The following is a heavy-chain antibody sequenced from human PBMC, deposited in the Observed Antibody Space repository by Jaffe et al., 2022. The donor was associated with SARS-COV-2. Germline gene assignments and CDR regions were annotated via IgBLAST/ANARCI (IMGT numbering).Heavy chain of an antibody. CDR3: ASTYKGAY. J-gene: IGHJ4*02. V-gene: IGHV3-53*01. D-gene: IGHD1-20*01. CDR1: GLTVSYNY. CDR2: LYTDDGT. Sequence: EVQLVESGGGLIQPGGSLRLSCAVSGLTVSYNYMIWVRQAPGKGLEWVSVLYTDDGTYYADSVKGRFTISRDDSKNTLFLQMNSLRAEDTAMYYCASTYKGAYWGQGTMVTVSS.